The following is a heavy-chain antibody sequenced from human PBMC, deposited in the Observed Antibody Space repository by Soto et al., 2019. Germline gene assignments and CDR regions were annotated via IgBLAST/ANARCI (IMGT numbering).Heavy chain of an antibody. CDR3: ASTLNGITMIVGDAFDI. V-gene: IGHV1-69*13. J-gene: IGHJ3*02. Sequence: SVKVSCKASGGTFSSYAISWVRQAPGQGLEWMGGIIPIFGTANYAQKFQGRVTITADESTSTAYMELSSLRSEDTAVYYCASTLNGITMIVGDAFDIWGQGTMVTVSS. CDR1: GGTFSSYA. CDR2: IIPIFGTA. D-gene: IGHD3-22*01.